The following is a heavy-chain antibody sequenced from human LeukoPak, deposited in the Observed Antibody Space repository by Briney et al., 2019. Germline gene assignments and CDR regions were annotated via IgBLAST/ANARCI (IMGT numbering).Heavy chain of an antibody. D-gene: IGHD4-23*01. J-gene: IGHJ3*02. V-gene: IGHV3-13*01. Sequence: PGGSLRLSCAASGFTFSNYGMHWVRQATGKGLEWVSSFGTAGDTDYPGSVKGRFTISRENAKNSLYLQMDSLRPEDTAVYYCAREVYGGNQDAFDIWGQGTMVSVSS. CDR1: GFTFSNYG. CDR3: AREVYGGNQDAFDI. CDR2: FGTAGDT.